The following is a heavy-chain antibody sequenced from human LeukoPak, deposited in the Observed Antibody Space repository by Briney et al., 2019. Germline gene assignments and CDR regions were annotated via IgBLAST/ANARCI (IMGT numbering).Heavy chain of an antibody. CDR2: IYYSGNT. CDR3: ARSRRSWSTFDY. CDR1: GVSISSSNSY. J-gene: IGHJ4*02. D-gene: IGHD6-13*01. V-gene: IGHV4-39*01. Sequence: SQTLSLTCTVSGVSISSSNSYWGWIRQPPGKGLEWIGSIYYSGNTYYNASLKSQVSISIDTSKNQFSLRLTSVTAADTAVYYCARSRRSWSTFDYWGQGTLVTVSS.